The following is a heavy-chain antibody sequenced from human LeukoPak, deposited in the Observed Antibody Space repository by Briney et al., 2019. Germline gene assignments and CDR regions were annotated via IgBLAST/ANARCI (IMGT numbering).Heavy chain of an antibody. CDR3: ARDMDSSGWYEIGYYYYYGMDV. D-gene: IGHD6-19*01. J-gene: IGHJ6*02. Sequence: GGSLRLSCAASGFTFSSYSMNWVRQAPGKGLVWVSSISSSGSYIYSADSVKGRFTISRDNAKNSLYLQMNSLRAEDTAVYYCARDMDSSGWYEIGYYYYYGMDVWGQGTTVTVSS. V-gene: IGHV3-21*01. CDR1: GFTFSSYS. CDR2: ISSSGSYI.